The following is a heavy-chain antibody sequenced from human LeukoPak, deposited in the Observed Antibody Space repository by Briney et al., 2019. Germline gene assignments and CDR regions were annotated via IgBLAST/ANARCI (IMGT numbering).Heavy chain of an antibody. Sequence: GSLRLSCAASGFTFSNAWMSWVRQPPGKGLEWIGSIYYSGSTYYNPSLKSRVTISVDTSKNQFSLKLSSVTAADTAVYYCARNVLNYYGSGSYLDYWGQGTLVTVSS. CDR1: GFTFSNAW. CDR3: ARNVLNYYGSGSYLDY. J-gene: IGHJ4*02. CDR2: IYYSGST. D-gene: IGHD3-10*01. V-gene: IGHV4-38-2*01.